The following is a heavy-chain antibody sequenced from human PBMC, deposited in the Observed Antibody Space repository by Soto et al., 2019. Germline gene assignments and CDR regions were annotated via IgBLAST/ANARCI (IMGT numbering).Heavy chain of an antibody. D-gene: IGHD3-16*01. Sequence: QLQLQEWGPGLVKPSETVSLTCTVSGGSISSSSYYWGWIRQPPGKGLEWIGSIYYSGSTYYNPSLKSRVTISVDTSKNQFSLKLSSVTAADTAVYYCARLIWGSYSSPDYWGQGTLVTVSS. CDR1: GGSISSSSYY. J-gene: IGHJ4*02. CDR2: IYYSGST. CDR3: ARLIWGSYSSPDY. V-gene: IGHV4-39*01.